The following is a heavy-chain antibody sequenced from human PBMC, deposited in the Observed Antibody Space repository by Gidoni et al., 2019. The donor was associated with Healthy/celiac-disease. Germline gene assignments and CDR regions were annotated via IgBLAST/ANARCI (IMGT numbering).Heavy chain of an antibody. V-gene: IGHV3-7*01. CDR1: GFTFSSYW. CDR3: ARDSPDHYYDSSGYYPKYYYGMDV. Sequence: EVQLVGSGGGLVQPGGSLRLSCAASGFTFSSYWMSWVRQAPGKGLEWVANIKQDGSEKYYVDSVKGRFTISRDNAKNSLYLQMNSLRAEDTAVYYCARDSPDHYYDSSGYYPKYYYGMDVWGQGTTVTVSS. D-gene: IGHD3-22*01. CDR2: IKQDGSEK. J-gene: IGHJ6*02.